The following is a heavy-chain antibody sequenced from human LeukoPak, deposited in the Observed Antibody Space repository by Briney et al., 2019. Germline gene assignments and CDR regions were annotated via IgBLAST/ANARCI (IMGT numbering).Heavy chain of an antibody. J-gene: IGHJ4*02. CDR1: GFTVTNAW. D-gene: IGHD3/OR15-3a*01. CDR2: MKSESGGGAT. V-gene: IGHV3-15*07. Sequence: PGGSLRLSCAASGFTVTNAWMHWVRQAPGKGLEWVGRMKSESGGGATDYAAPVKGRFTISRDDSNNMLYLQMNRLKTEDTAVYYCTTRAPDGLVPRWGQGTLVTVSS. CDR3: TTRAPDGLVPR.